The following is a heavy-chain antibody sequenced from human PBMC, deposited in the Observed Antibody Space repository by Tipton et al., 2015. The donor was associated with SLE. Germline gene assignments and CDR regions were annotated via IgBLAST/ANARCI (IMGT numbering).Heavy chain of an antibody. CDR2: VWYDGSKK. CDR1: GFTFRNYG. Sequence: SLRLSCATSGFTFRNYGMHWVRQAPGKVLEWVAVVWYDGSKKYYLDSVKGRFTISRDNAKNSLYLQMSSLRAEDTAVYYCARDRPGYYDSSGYSDWGQGTLVTVSS. V-gene: IGHV3-33*01. CDR3: ARDRPGYYDSSGYSD. D-gene: IGHD3-22*01. J-gene: IGHJ4*02.